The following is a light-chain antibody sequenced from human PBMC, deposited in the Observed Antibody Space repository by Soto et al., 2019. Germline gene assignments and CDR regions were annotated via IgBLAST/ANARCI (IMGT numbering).Light chain of an antibody. CDR3: QQLRSYPST. J-gene: IGKJ4*01. CDR1: QDSNIY. V-gene: IGKV1-9*01. Sequence: IQVTQSPSSLSASGGDRVTITCRASQDSNIYLAWYQQKPGKAPTLLIYGASTLQSGVPSRFSGSGFGTDFTLTISSLQAEDFASYYCQQLRSYPSTFGGGTKVEMK. CDR2: GAS.